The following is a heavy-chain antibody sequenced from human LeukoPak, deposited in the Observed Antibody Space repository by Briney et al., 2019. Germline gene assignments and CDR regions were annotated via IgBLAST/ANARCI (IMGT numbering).Heavy chain of an antibody. J-gene: IGHJ1*01. Sequence: SETLSLTCTVSGGSISSSSYYWGWIRQPPGKGLEWIGEINHSGSTNYNPSLKSRVTISVDTSKNQFSLKLSSVTAADTAVYYCAGDHEHWGQGTLVTVSS. CDR2: INHSGST. CDR3: AGDHEH. V-gene: IGHV4-39*07. CDR1: GGSISSSSYY.